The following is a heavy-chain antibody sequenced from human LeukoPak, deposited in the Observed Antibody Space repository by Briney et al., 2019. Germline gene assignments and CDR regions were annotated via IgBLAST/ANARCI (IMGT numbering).Heavy chain of an antibody. J-gene: IGHJ4*02. CDR2: ISGSGGST. V-gene: IGHV3-23*01. Sequence: PGGSLRLSCAASGFTSSSYAMSWVRQAPGKGLEWVSAISGSGGSTYYADSVKGRFTISRDNSKNTLYLQMNSLRAGDTAVYYCAKAVVTARGWFDYWGQGTLVTVSS. CDR1: GFTSSSYA. D-gene: IGHD2-21*02. CDR3: AKAVVTARGWFDY.